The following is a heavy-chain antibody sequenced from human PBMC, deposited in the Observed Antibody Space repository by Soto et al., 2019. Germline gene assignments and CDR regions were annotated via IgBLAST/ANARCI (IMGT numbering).Heavy chain of an antibody. Sequence: QVQLVQSGAEVKKPGASVKVSCKAFEYTFTGYYVHWVRQAPGQGLEWMGWINPNSGDTYFRRKFQGWVTLTRDTSINTAYMELRRLKSDDTAVYYCARAPRGQVRGYEWFDTWGQGTLVTVSS. CDR3: ARAPRGQVRGYEWFDT. CDR2: INPNSGDT. D-gene: IGHD2-15*01. J-gene: IGHJ5*02. V-gene: IGHV1-2*04. CDR1: EYTFTGYY.